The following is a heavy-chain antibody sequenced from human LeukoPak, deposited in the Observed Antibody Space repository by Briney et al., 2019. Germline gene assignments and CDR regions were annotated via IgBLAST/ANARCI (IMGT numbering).Heavy chain of an antibody. V-gene: IGHV4-30-4*08. CDR1: GGSISSGDYY. D-gene: IGHD2-2*01. Sequence: SETLSLTCTVSGGSISSGDYYWSWIRQPPGKRLEWIGYIYYSGSTYYNPSLKSRANISVDTPKNHFSLKLSSVTAADTAVYYCAAYVPGDIGNWFDSWGRGTLATVSS. J-gene: IGHJ5*01. CDR3: AAYVPGDIGNWFDS. CDR2: IYYSGST.